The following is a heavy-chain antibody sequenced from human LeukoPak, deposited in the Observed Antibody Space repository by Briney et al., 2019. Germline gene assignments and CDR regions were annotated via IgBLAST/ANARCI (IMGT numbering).Heavy chain of an antibody. CDR3: ARDGVATGIYFDH. V-gene: IGHV3-23*01. D-gene: IGHD2-8*01. CDR2: ISGSGGNT. Sequence: GSLRLSCAASGFTFSSYAMSWVRQAPGKGLEWVSGISGSGGNTYYADSVKGRFTISRDNAKNSLYLQMNSLRAEDTAVYFCARDGVATGIYFDHWGQGTLVTVSS. J-gene: IGHJ4*02. CDR1: GFTFSSYA.